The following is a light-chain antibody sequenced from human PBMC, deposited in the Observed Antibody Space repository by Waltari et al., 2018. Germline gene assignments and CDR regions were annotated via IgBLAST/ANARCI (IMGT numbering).Light chain of an antibody. J-gene: IGLJ3*02. CDR2: DVN. CDR3: AYYTGGSTLVL. Sequence: QQHPGKAPKLVIYDVNNRPSGVSNRFSGSKSDNTASLTISGLQAEDEADYYCAYYTGGSTLVLFGGVTRLTVL. V-gene: IGLV2-14*03.